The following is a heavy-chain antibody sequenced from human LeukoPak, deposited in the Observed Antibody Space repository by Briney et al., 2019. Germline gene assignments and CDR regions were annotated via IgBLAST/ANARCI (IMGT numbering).Heavy chain of an antibody. CDR1: GGSISSYY. J-gene: IGHJ5*02. V-gene: IGHV4-4*07. D-gene: IGHD3-16*02. CDR3: ARGRYDYVWGSYRYAPPTGNWFDP. Sequence: PSETLSLTCTVSGGSISSYYWSWIRQPAGKGLEWIGRIYTSGSTNYNPSLKSRVTMSVDTSKNQFSLKLSSVTAADTAVYYCARGRYDYVWGSYRYAPPTGNWFDPWGQGTLVTVSS. CDR2: IYTSGST.